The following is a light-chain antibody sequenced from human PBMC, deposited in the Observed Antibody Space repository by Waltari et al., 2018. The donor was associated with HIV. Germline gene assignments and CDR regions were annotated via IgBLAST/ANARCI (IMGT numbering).Light chain of an antibody. CDR1: QSISIY. J-gene: IGKJ4*01. Sequence: DIQMTQSPSSLSASVVDRVTITCRASQSISIYLNWYQQKPGKAPKLLIYTTSSLQRGVPSRFSGSGSGTEFTLIISSLQPEDFATYFCQQSNSIPLTFGGGTKVEIK. CDR3: QQSNSIPLT. V-gene: IGKV1-39*01. CDR2: TTS.